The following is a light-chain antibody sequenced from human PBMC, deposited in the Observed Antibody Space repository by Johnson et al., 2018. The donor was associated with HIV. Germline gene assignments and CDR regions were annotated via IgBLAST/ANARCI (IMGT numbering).Light chain of an antibody. CDR3: GTWDSSLSAYV. CDR2: DNN. V-gene: IGLV1-51*01. J-gene: IGLJ1*01. Sequence: QSVLTQPPSVSAAPGQKVTISCSGSSSNIGNNYVSWYQQLPGTAPKLLIYDNNKRPSGIPDRFSGSKSGTSATPGITGLQTGDEADYYCGTWDSSLSAYVFGTGTTVTVL. CDR1: SSNIGNNY.